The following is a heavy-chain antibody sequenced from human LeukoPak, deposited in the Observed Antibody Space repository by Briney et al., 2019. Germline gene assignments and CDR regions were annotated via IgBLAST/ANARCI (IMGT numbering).Heavy chain of an antibody. Sequence: SETLSLTSTGSGGTISSYYWSWIRQRPGQGLEWFGYIYYSGSTNYNPSLKSRVTITVDTSKNQYSLKLSSVTAADTAVYYCAGVVVRGVIRIIFDYWGQGTLVTVSS. CDR3: AGVVVRGVIRIIFDY. CDR2: IYYSGST. V-gene: IGHV4-59*12. J-gene: IGHJ4*02. D-gene: IGHD3-10*01. CDR1: GGTISSYY.